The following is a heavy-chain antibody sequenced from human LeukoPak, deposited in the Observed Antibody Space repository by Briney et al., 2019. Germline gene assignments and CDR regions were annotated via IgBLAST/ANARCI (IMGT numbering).Heavy chain of an antibody. CDR1: GFSISNYW. CDR3: APQQTYSPYNWFDP. Sequence: GGSLRLSCVGSGFSISNYWMHWVRQAPGTGLVWVSRIHPDGSITTYADSVKGRFTIFRDNAKNTLYLQMNSLRAEDTAVYYCAPQQTYSPYNWFDPWGQGTQVTVSS. D-gene: IGHD5-12*01. CDR2: IHPDGSIT. J-gene: IGHJ5*02. V-gene: IGHV3-74*03.